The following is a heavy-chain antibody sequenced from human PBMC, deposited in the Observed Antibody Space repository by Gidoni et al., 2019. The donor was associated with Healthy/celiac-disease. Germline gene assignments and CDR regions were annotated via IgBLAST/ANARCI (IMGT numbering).Heavy chain of an antibody. CDR1: GFPFSYYY. D-gene: IGHD6-6*01. J-gene: IGHJ4*02. V-gene: IGHV3-11*01. CDR2: ISSSGSTR. Sequence: QVQLLESGGVLVKPGESLRLSCAASGFPFSYYYMSCIRQAPGKGLEWVSYISSSGSTRYYADSVKGRFNISRDNAKNSLYLQMNRLRAEDTAVYYCARDLYSSSYYFDYWGQGTLVTVSS. CDR3: ARDLYSSSYYFDY.